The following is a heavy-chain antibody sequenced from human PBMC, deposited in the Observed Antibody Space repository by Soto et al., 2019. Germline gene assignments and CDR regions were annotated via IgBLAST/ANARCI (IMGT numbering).Heavy chain of an antibody. Sequence: QVQLQESGPGLVNPSQTLSLTCTVSGGSISSGDYYWIWIRQPPGKGLEWIGYIYYSGSTYYNPSLRSRVTIPVDKSKNQFSRKLSSVNAADTAVDYCAGGYSVSDAARGYYFDYWGQGTRVTVSS. D-gene: IGHD1-26*01. J-gene: IGHJ4*02. CDR3: AGGYSVSDAARGYYFDY. V-gene: IGHV4-30-4*01. CDR1: GGSISSGDYY. CDR2: IYYSGST.